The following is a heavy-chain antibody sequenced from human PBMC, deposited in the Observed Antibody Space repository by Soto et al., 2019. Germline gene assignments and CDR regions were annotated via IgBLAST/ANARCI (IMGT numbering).Heavy chain of an antibody. CDR2: ISYDGSNK. J-gene: IGHJ4*02. CDR1: GFTFSSYA. CDR3: ARPDYGSGSYPDY. D-gene: IGHD3-10*01. Sequence: QVQLVESGGGVVQPGRSLRLSCTASGFTFSSYAMHWVRQAPGKGLEWVAVISYDGSNKYYADSVKGRFTISRDNSTNTLFLQMNSLRAEDTAVYYCARPDYGSGSYPDYWGQGTLVTVSS. V-gene: IGHV3-30-3*01.